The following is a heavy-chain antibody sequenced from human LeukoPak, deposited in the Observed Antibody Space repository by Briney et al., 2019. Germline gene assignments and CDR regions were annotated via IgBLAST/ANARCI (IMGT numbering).Heavy chain of an antibody. CDR3: ATVTKVDFNY. D-gene: IGHD4-11*01. J-gene: IGHJ4*02. CDR1: GFTFSSYT. V-gene: IGHV3-30*09. CDR2: VSVEGIGR. Sequence: GGSLRLSCAASGFTFSSYTVYWFRQAPGKGLEWVASVSVEGIGRYFPGSVEGRFAISRDDSTKSVFLQMSNLRPEDTAVYFCATVTKVDFNYWGQGTLVTVSS.